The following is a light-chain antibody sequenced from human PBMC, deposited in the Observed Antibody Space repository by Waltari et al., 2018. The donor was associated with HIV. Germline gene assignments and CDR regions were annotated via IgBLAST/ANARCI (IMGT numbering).Light chain of an antibody. CDR1: HSISSN. V-gene: IGKV3-15*01. J-gene: IGKJ4*01. CDR2: GAS. Sequence: EIVMTQSPVPLSVSPGERATLSCRASHSISSNLAWYQQKSGQAPRLLIYGASTRATDIPARFSGSGSGTEFTLTISSLQSEDFAVYFCQQYSNWPPLTFGGGTKVEIK. CDR3: QQYSNWPPLT.